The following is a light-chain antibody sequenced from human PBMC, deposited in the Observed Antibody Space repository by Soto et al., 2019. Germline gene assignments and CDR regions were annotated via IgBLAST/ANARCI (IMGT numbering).Light chain of an antibody. CDR2: EGS. CDR1: SSDVGSYNL. V-gene: IGLV2-23*01. CDR3: CSYAGSSTWV. J-gene: IGLJ3*02. Sequence: QSALTQPASVSGSPGQSNTISCTGTSSDVGSYNLVSWYQQHSGKAPKLMIYEGSERPSGVSNRFSGSKSGNTASLTISGLQAEDEADYYCCSYAGSSTWVFGGGTKLTVL.